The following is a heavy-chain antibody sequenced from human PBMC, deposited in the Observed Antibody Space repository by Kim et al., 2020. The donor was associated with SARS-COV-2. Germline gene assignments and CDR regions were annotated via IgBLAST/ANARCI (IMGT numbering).Heavy chain of an antibody. V-gene: IGHV3-30*01. J-gene: IGHJ3*02. Sequence: YADSVKGRFTISRDNSKNTLYLQMNSLRAEDTAVYYCATDYGGNFDAFDIWGQGTMVTVSS. CDR3: ATDYGGNFDAFDI. D-gene: IGHD4-17*01.